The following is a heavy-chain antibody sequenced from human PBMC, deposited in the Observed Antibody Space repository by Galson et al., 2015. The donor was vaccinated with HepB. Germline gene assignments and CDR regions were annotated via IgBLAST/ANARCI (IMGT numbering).Heavy chain of an antibody. CDR1: SGSISSYY. J-gene: IGHJ4*02. D-gene: IGHD2-15*01. CDR3: ARGGVVAYFDY. V-gene: IGHV4-59*01. CDR2: IYYSGST. Sequence: SETLSLTCTVSSGSISSYYWSWIRQPPGKGLEWIGYIYYSGSTNYNPSLKSRVTISVDTSKNQSSLKLSSVTAADTAVYYCARGGVVAYFDYWGQGTLVTVSS.